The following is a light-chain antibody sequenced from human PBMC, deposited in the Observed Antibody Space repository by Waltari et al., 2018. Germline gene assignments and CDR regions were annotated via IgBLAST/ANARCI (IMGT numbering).Light chain of an antibody. CDR2: GAS. J-gene: IGKJ1*01. CDR3: QKYESLPAT. CDR1: ESGGRS. V-gene: IGKV3-20*01. Sequence: SCRASESGGRSLARYQQNPGQAPRLLIYGASNRATGIPDRFSGSGFATDFSLTISRLEPEDFAVYYCQKYESLPATFGQGTKVEIK.